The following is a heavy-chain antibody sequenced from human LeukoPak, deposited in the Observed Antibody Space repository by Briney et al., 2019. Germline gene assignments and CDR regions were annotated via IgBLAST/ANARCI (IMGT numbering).Heavy chain of an antibody. J-gene: IGHJ3*02. CDR1: GLTFSNYA. CDR2: ISSSSSYI. V-gene: IGHV3-21*01. Sequence: GGSLRLSCAASGLTFSNYAINWVRQAPGKGLEWVSSISSSSSYIYYADSVKGRFTISRDNAKNSLYLQMNSLRAEDTAVYYCAREGRYYYGSGSSTGAFDIWGQGTMVTVSS. D-gene: IGHD3-10*01. CDR3: AREGRYYYGSGSSTGAFDI.